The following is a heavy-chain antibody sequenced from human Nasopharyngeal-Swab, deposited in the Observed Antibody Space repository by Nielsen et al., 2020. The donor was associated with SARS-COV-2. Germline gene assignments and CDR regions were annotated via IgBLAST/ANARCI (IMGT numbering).Heavy chain of an antibody. V-gene: IGHV3-30*04. CDR3: IVSSIAARGPYYFDY. J-gene: IGHJ4*02. CDR1: GFTFSSYA. CDR2: IPYDGSNK. D-gene: IGHD6-6*01. Sequence: GESLKISCAASGFTFSSYAMHWVRQAPGKGLEWVAVIPYDGSNKYYADSVKGRFTISRDNSKNTLYLQMNSLRAEDTAVYYCIVSSIAARGPYYFDYWGQGTLVTVSS.